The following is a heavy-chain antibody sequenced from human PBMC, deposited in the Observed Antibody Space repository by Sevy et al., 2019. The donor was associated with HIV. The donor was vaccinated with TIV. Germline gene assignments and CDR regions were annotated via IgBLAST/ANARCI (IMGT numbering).Heavy chain of an antibody. J-gene: IGHJ4*02. CDR3: ARAGCTKPHDY. D-gene: IGHD2-8*01. Sequence: GGSLRLSCAASGFTFSKYSMSWVRQPPGKGLEWVSTLSFGCGEINYADSVQGRFTISRDNSKSSVYLQMNNLRPEDTAVYYSARAGCTKPHDYWGQGTLVSVSS. CDR1: GFTFSKYS. CDR2: LSFGCGEI. V-gene: IGHV3-23*01.